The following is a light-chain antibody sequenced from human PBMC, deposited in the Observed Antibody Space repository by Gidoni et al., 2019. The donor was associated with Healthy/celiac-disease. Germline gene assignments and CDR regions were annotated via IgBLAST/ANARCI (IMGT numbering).Light chain of an antibody. CDR3: QQYGSSRFT. V-gene: IGKV3-20*01. Sequence: EILLTQSPGTLSFSPGERATLTCRASQSVSSSYLAWYQQKPGQAPRLLIYGASSRATGIPDRFSGSGSGTDFTLTISRLEPEDFAVYTCQQYGSSRFTFGHGTKVDIK. J-gene: IGKJ3*01. CDR2: GAS. CDR1: QSVSSSY.